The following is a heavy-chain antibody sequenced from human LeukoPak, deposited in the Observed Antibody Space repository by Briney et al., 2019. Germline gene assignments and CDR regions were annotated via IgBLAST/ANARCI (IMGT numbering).Heavy chain of an antibody. V-gene: IGHV3-23*01. CDR1: GFTFSSYA. Sequence: GGSLRLSCAASGFTFSSYAMSWVRQAPGKGLEWVSAISGSGGSTYYADSVKGRFTISRNNAKNSLYLQMNSLRAEDTAVYYCAELGITMIGGVWGKGTTVTISS. D-gene: IGHD3-10*02. J-gene: IGHJ6*04. CDR2: ISGSGGST. CDR3: AELGITMIGGV.